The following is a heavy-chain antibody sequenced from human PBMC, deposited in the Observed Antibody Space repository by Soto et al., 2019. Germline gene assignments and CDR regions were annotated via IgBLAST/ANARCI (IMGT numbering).Heavy chain of an antibody. Sequence: SQTLSLTCAISGDSVSSNSAAWNWIRQSPSRGLEWLGRTYYRSKWYNDYAVSVKSRITINPDTSKNQFSLQLNSVTPEDTAVYYCARDLTTVTYYYYYYGMDVWGQGTKVTVSS. CDR1: GDSVSSNSAA. J-gene: IGHJ6*02. V-gene: IGHV6-1*01. D-gene: IGHD4-17*01. CDR2: TYYRSKWYN. CDR3: ARDLTTVTYYYYYYGMDV.